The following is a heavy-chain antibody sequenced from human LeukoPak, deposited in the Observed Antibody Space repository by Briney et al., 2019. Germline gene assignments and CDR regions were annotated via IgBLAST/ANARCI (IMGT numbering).Heavy chain of an antibody. Sequence: SETLSLTCAVYGGSFSGYYWSWIRQPPGKGLEWIGEINHSGSTNYNPSLKSRVTISVDTSKNQFSLNLASVTAADTAVYFCARNDRMGGYAPHWFDPWGQGTLVTVSS. CDR3: ARNDRMGGYAPHWFDP. D-gene: IGHD5-12*01. V-gene: IGHV4-34*01. CDR2: INHSGST. CDR1: GGSFSGYY. J-gene: IGHJ5*02.